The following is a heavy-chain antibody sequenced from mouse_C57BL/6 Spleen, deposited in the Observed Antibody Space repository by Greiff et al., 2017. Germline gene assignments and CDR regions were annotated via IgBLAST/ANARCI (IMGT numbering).Heavy chain of an antibody. J-gene: IGHJ2*01. V-gene: IGHV1-52*01. CDR3: AREEGRVYGNYFDY. Sequence: QVQLQQPGAELVRPGSSVKLSCKASGYTFTSYWMHWVKQRPIQGLEWIGNIDPSDSETHYNQKFKDKATLTVDKSSSTAYMQLSSLTSEDSAVYYCAREEGRVYGNYFDYWGQGTTLTVSS. CDR1: GYTFTSYW. D-gene: IGHD2-1*01. CDR2: IDPSDSET.